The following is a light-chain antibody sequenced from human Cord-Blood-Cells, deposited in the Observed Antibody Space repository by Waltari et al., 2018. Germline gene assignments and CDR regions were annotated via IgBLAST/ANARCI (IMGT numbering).Light chain of an antibody. CDR3: QVWDSSSDHVV. V-gene: IGLV3-21*03. CDR2: DDS. J-gene: IGLJ2*01. Sequence: SYVLTQPPSVSVAPGKTARITCGGNNIGSKSVPWYQQKPGQAPVLVVYDDSDRPSGIAERVSGSNSGNTATLTISRVEAGDEADYYGQVWDSSSDHVVFGGGTKLTVL. CDR1: NIGSKS.